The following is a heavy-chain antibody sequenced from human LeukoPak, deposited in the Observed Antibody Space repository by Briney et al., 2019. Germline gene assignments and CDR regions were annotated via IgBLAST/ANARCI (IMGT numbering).Heavy chain of an antibody. CDR1: GGSISSYY. Sequence: SETLSLTCTVSGGSISSYYWSWIRQPPGKGLEWIGYIYYSGSTNYNPSLKSRVTISVDTSKNQFSLKLSSVTAADTAVYYCARHRPRQGIQLLYSGKVAGYYFDYWGQGTLVTVSS. CDR2: IYYSGST. D-gene: IGHD5-18*01. V-gene: IGHV4-59*08. J-gene: IGHJ4*02. CDR3: ARHRPRQGIQLLYSGKVAGYYFDY.